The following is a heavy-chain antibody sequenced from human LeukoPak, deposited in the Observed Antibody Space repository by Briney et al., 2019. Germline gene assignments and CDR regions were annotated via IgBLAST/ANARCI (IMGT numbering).Heavy chain of an antibody. V-gene: IGHV3-23*01. CDR3: AETEAPAAIRAGSDY. J-gene: IGHJ4*01. D-gene: IGHD2-2*02. CDR1: GFTFSNYG. CDR2: ISGSGSAT. Sequence: TGGSLRLSCAASGFTFSNYGMSWARHAPGKGLEWVSPISGSGSATYNAGSVKGRFTPSRDNSNNTLYLQRNSLRAEDTAVIYCAETEAPAAIRAGSDYWGQGTLVTVPS.